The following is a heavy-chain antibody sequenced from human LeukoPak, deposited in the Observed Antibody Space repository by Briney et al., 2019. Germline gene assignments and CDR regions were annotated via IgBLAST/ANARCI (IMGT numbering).Heavy chain of an antibody. CDR2: INYSGTT. J-gene: IGHJ4*02. Sequence: SETLSLTCTVSGGAISSDNYYWGWIRQPPGKGLEWIGSINYSGTTYYNPSLKSRVSIPVDTSRTQFSLRLSSVTAADTAVYYCARLSDYWGQGTLVTVSS. CDR3: ARLSDY. V-gene: IGHV4-39*01. CDR1: GGAISSDNYY.